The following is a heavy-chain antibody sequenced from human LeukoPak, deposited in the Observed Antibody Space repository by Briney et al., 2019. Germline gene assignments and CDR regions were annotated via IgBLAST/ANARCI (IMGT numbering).Heavy chain of an antibody. CDR1: GYTFTGYY. D-gene: IGHD1-26*01. V-gene: IGHV1-2*06. Sequence: ASVKVSCKASGYTFTGYYMHWVRQAPGQGLEWMGRINPNSGGTNYAQKFQGRVTMTRDTSISTAYMELSRLRSDDTAVYYRARNIVGATTPDNAFDIWGQGTMVTVSS. CDR2: INPNSGGT. J-gene: IGHJ3*02. CDR3: ARNIVGATTPDNAFDI.